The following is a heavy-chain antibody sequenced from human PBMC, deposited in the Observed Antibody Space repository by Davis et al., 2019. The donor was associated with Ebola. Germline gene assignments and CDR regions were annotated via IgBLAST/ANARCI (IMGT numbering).Heavy chain of an antibody. CDR1: GYNFANYW. CDR3: ATQTPRGVNDYGDYDFDY. CDR2: IYPGDSDT. J-gene: IGHJ4*02. V-gene: IGHV5-51*01. Sequence: GESLKISCQGSGYNFANYWIGWVRQMPGKGLEWMGIIYPGDSDTRYSPSFQGQVTISADKSISTAYLQWSSLKASDTAMYYCATQTPRGVNDYGDYDFDYWGQGTLVTVSS. D-gene: IGHD4-17*01.